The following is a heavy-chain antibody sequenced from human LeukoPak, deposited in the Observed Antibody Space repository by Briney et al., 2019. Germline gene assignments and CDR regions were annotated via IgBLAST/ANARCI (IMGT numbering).Heavy chain of an antibody. J-gene: IGHJ4*02. V-gene: IGHV3-33*01. CDR1: GFTFSDYG. D-gene: IGHD6-13*01. Sequence: GGSLRLSCAASGFTFSDYGMHWVRQTPGRGLEWVAAIWYDGSNKYYADSVEGRFTISRDNSKNTLYLQMNSLRGEDMALHYCARDIVAAGGRYFDHWGQGTLVTVSS. CDR2: IWYDGSNK. CDR3: ARDIVAAGGRYFDH.